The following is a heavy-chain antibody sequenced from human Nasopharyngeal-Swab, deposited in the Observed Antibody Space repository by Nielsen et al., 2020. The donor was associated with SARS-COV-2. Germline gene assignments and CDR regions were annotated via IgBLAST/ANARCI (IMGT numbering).Heavy chain of an antibody. CDR2: IKSKTDGGTT. CDR1: GFTFSNAW. D-gene: IGHD3-16*02. J-gene: IGHJ4*02. CDR3: TTDEVYDYVWGSYRFDY. V-gene: IGHV3-15*07. Sequence: GESLKISCAASGFTFSNAWMNWVRQAPGKGLEWVGRIKSKTDGGTTDYAAPVKGRFTISRDDSKNTLYLQMNSLKTEDTAVYYCTTDEVYDYVWGSYRFDYWGQGTLVTVSS.